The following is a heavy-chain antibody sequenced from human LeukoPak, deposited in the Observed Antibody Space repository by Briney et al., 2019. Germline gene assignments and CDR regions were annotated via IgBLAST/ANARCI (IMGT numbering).Heavy chain of an antibody. CDR3: ARDHYDILTGG. J-gene: IGHJ4*02. D-gene: IGHD3-9*01. Sequence: ASVKVSCKASGGTFSSYAISWVRQAPGQGLAWMGGIIPIFGTANYAQKFQGRVTITADESTSTAYMELSRLRSEDTAVYYCARDHYDILTGGWGQGTLVTVSS. CDR2: IIPIFGTA. V-gene: IGHV1-69*01. CDR1: GGTFSSYA.